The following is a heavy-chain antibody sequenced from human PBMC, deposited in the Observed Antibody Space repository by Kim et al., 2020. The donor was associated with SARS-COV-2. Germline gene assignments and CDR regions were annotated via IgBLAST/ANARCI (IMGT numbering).Heavy chain of an antibody. CDR2: INHSGST. Sequence: SETLSLTCAVYGGSFSGYYWSWIRQPPGKGLEWIGEINHSGSTNYNPSLKSRVTISVDTSKNQFSLKLSSVTAADTAVYYCARGDPEYSSSSGQGLLNYWGQGTLVTVSS. CDR3: ARGDPEYSSSSGQGLLNY. V-gene: IGHV4-34*01. D-gene: IGHD6-6*01. J-gene: IGHJ4*02. CDR1: GGSFSGYY.